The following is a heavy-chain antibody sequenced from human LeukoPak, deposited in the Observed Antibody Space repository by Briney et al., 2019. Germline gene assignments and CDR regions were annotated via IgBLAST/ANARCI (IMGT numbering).Heavy chain of an antibody. D-gene: IGHD3-3*01. Sequence: ASVKVSCKASGYTFTSYGISWVRQAPGQGLEWMGWISAYSGDTNYAQKLQGRVTMTTDTSTSTAYMELRSLRSDDTAVYYCARDQAIFGVVNIDYWGQGTLVTVSS. CDR1: GYTFTSYG. CDR2: ISAYSGDT. J-gene: IGHJ4*02. V-gene: IGHV1-18*01. CDR3: ARDQAIFGVVNIDY.